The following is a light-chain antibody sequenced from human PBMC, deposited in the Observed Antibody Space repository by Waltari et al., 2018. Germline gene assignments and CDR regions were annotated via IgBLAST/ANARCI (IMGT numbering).Light chain of an antibody. CDR3: QKYESLPAT. Sequence: EIVLTQSPATLSSPPGERPPTSCRASQRVSKYLAWYQQKPGPAPRLLIFPASTRATGIPDRFSGSGSGTDFSLTISRLEPEDFAVYYCQKYESLPATFGQGTKVEIK. J-gene: IGKJ1*01. CDR1: QRVSKY. V-gene: IGKV3-20*01. CDR2: PAS.